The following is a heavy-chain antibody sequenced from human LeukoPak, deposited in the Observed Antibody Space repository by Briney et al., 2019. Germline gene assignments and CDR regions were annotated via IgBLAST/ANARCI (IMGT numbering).Heavy chain of an antibody. CDR1: GGSISSYY. J-gene: IGHJ4*02. CDR2: IHNNGMT. Sequence: SETLSLTCTVSGGSISSYYWSWIRQPAGKGLEWIGYIHNNGMTYYNPSLTGRVTMSMDTSENQYSLNVSSVSAADTAVYYCARDLNGSGSYSFDSWGLGTLVTVIS. CDR3: ARDLNGSGSYSFDS. V-gene: IGHV4-59*06. D-gene: IGHD3-10*01.